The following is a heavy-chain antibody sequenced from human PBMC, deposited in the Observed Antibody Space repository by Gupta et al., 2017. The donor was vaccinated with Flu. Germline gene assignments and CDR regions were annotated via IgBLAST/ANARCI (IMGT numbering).Heavy chain of an antibody. CDR2: IYYNGYT. J-gene: IGHJ4*02. D-gene: IGHD3-3*01. Sequence: WSCIRPRPGKGLEWIGHIYYNGYTYYIPSLKSRLILSVDTSTNQFSLRLSSVTAADTAVYFCARGIGSIFGVAKNQNDVDYWGQGALVTVSP. V-gene: IGHV4-31*02. CDR3: ARGIGSIFGVAKNQNDVDY.